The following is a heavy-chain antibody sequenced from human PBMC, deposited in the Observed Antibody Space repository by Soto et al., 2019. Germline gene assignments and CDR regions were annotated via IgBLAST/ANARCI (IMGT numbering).Heavy chain of an antibody. CDR1: GGSISNYY. V-gene: IGHV4-59*01. Sequence: SETLSLTCTVSGGSISNYYCSWIRQPPGKGLEWIGYMYYSGSTNYNPSLKSRVTISVDTSKNQFSLKLSSVTAADTAVYYCARAGAATLSDYWGQGTLVTVS. J-gene: IGHJ4*02. CDR3: ARAGAATLSDY. CDR2: MYYSGST. D-gene: IGHD2-15*01.